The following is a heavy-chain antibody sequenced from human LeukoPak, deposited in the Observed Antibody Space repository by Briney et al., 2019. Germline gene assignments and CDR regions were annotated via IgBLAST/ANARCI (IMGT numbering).Heavy chain of an antibody. D-gene: IGHD4-17*01. V-gene: IGHV4-39*07. CDR2: IYYSGSA. CDR1: SASISNGNYY. J-gene: IGHJ4*02. Sequence: SQTLSLTCSVSSASISNGNYYWGWLRQPPGKGLEWIVSIYYSGSAYYNPSLKSRVTISVETSKNLFSLNLSSVTAADTAVYYCARVVRDYGNFYYFDYWGQGTLSPAPQ. CDR3: ARVVRDYGNFYYFDY.